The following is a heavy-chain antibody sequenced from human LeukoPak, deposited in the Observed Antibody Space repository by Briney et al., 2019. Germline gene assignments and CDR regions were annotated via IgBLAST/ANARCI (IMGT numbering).Heavy chain of an antibody. CDR3: ARAHRRVLRFLEWLLSDTFDY. J-gene: IGHJ4*02. D-gene: IGHD3-3*01. CDR1: GYTFTSYG. CDR2: ISAYNGYT. Sequence: ASVKVSCKASGYTFTSYGISWVRQAPGQGLEWMGWISAYNGYTNYAQKLQGRVTMTTDTSTSTAYMELRSLRSDDTAVYYCARAHRRVLRFLEWLLSDTFDYWGQGTLVTVSS. V-gene: IGHV1-18*01.